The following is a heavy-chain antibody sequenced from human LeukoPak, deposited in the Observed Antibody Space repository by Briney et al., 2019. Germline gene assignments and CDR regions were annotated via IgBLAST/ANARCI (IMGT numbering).Heavy chain of an antibody. CDR1: GGSISSGSYY. CDR3: AREASGYDYGYYYYYGMDV. CDR2: IYTSGST. V-gene: IGHV4-61*02. D-gene: IGHD5-12*01. Sequence: PSQTLSLTCTVSGGSISSGSYYWSWIRQPAGKGLEWIGRIYTSGSTNYNPSLKSRVTISVDTSKNQFSLKLSSVTAADTAVYYCAREASGYDYGYYYYYGMDVWGQGTRVTVSS. J-gene: IGHJ6*02.